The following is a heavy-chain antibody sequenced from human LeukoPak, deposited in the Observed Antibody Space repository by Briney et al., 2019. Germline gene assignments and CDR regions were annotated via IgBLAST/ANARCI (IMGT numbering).Heavy chain of an antibody. J-gene: IGHJ4*02. CDR1: GGSFSGSN. V-gene: IGHV4-34*01. CDR2: IYNSGST. Sequence: MPSETLSLTCAVYGGSFSGSNWSWIRQPPGKGLEWIGEIYNSGSTIYNPSLKSRVTILVDTSKNQFSLNLISVTAADTAVYYCVRAYDYWGQGTLVTVSS. CDR3: VRAYDY.